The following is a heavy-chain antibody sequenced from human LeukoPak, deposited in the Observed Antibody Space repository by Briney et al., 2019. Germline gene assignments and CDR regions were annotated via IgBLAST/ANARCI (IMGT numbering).Heavy chain of an antibody. CDR3: ASEDDSSGSYVEH. V-gene: IGHV4-34*01. J-gene: IGHJ4*02. CDR2: INHSGST. CDR1: GESFSGYY. Sequence: SETLSLTCAVYGESFSGYYWSWIRQPPGKGREWIGEINHSGSTKYNPSLKSRVTISVDTSKNQFSLNLSSVTAADTAVYYCASEDDSSGSYVEHWGQGTLVTVSS. D-gene: IGHD3-22*01.